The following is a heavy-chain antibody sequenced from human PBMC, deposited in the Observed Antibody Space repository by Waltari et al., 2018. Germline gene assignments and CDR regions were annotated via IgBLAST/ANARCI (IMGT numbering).Heavy chain of an antibody. J-gene: IGHJ6*03. CDR2: INPNSGGT. CDR1: GYTFTGYY. Sequence: QVQLVQSGAEVKKPGASVKVSCKASGYTFTGYYMHWVRQAPGQGHEWMGRINPNSGGTNYAQKFQGRVTMTRDTSISTAYMELSRLRSDDTAVYYCARDHRTYYYNSSGYYYYYYMDVWGKGTTVTVSS. CDR3: ARDHRTYYYNSSGYYYYYYMDV. D-gene: IGHD3-22*01. V-gene: IGHV1-2*06.